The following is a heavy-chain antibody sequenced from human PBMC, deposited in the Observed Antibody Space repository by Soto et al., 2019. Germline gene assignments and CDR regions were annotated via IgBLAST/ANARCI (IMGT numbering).Heavy chain of an antibody. Sequence: QLQLQESGSGLVKPSQTLSLTCAVSGGSITSGNTYSWSWIRQPPGKGLEWIGYISHTGSTSYNPSLKSRVSMSVDKSKNQFSLKLSSVTAADMAVYYCARAVTPYFGTWFDPWGQGTLVTVSS. J-gene: IGHJ5*02. CDR3: ARAVTPYFGTWFDP. CDR1: GGSITSGNTYS. D-gene: IGHD3-10*01. V-gene: IGHV4-30-2*01. CDR2: ISHTGST.